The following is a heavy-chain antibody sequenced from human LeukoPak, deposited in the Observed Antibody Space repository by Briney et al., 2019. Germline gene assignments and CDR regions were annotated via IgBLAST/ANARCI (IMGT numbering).Heavy chain of an antibody. D-gene: IGHD1-20*01. CDR3: ARGVFAGDLLTGYWYFDL. Sequence: GRSLRLSCAASGFTFSSYGFHWVRQAPGKGLECVALIWYDGSNKNYVDSVRGRFTISRDNSKNTVYLQMNSLRAEDTAVYYCARGVFAGDLLTGYWYFDLWGRGTLVTVSS. J-gene: IGHJ2*01. V-gene: IGHV3-33*01. CDR2: IWYDGSNK. CDR1: GFTFSSYG.